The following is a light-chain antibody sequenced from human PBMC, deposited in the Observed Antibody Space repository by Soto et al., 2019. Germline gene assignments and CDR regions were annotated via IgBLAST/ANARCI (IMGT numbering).Light chain of an antibody. V-gene: IGKV1-5*02. CDR3: QQYNSYS. J-gene: IGKJ1*01. CDR1: QSISNW. CDR2: DAS. Sequence: DIQMTQSPATLSASVGDRVTIFCRASQSISNWLAWYQQKPGKAPKLLMSDASSLERGVPSRFSGSGSGTEFTLTISSLQPDDFATYYCQQYNSYSFGQGTKVDIK.